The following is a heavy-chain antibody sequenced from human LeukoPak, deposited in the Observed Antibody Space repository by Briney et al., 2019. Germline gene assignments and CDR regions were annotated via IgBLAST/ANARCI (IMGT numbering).Heavy chain of an antibody. CDR2: ISYDGSNK. V-gene: IGHV3-30*18. Sequence: RSLRLSCAASGFTFSSYGMHWARQAPGKGLEWVAVISYDGSNKYYADSVKGRFTISRDNSKNTLYLQMNSLRAEDTAVYYCAKDYCSSTSCPNYWGQGTLVTVSS. D-gene: IGHD2-2*01. CDR1: GFTFSSYG. CDR3: AKDYCSSTSCPNY. J-gene: IGHJ4*02.